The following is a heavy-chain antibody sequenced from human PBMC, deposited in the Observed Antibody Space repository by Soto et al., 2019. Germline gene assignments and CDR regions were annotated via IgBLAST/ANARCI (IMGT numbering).Heavy chain of an antibody. CDR2: SYYTGPT. CDR3: ALGSVTMVDF. CDR1: GDSNRIYD. V-gene: IGHV4-59*01. J-gene: IGHJ4*02. Sequence: SGAECINCTVSGDSNRIYDWTWVRQRPGKGVEGIGYSYYTGPTNYNDALESGVTKSVDRSKNQFCLRVTSVTAADRAGYYCALGSVTMVDFWGPGTLVTVYS. D-gene: IGHD3-10*01.